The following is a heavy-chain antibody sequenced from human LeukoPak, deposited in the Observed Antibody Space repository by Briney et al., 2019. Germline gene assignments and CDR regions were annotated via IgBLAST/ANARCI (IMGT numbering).Heavy chain of an antibody. CDR2: INTYTGNP. Sequence: ASVKVSCKTSGYTFTDCYINWVRQAPGQGLEWMRWINTYTGNPTYAQGFTGRFVFSLDTSVSTAYLQISSRKAEDTAVYYCARDSYYYDSIPRGGSDAFDIWGQGTMVTVSS. J-gene: IGHJ3*02. CDR3: ARDSYYYDSIPRGGSDAFDI. V-gene: IGHV7-4-1*02. CDR1: GYTFTDCY. D-gene: IGHD3-22*01.